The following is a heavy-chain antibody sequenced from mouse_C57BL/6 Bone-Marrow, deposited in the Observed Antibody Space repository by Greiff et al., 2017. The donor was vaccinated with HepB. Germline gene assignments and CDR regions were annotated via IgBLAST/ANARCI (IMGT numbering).Heavy chain of an antibody. V-gene: IGHV3-8*01. D-gene: IGHD2-1*01. Sequence: DVHLVESGPGLAKPSQTLSLTCSVTGYSITSDYWNWIRKFPGNKLEYMGYISYSGSTYYNPSLKSRISITRDTSKNQYYLQLNSVTTEDTATYYCARATIPSYWYFDVWGTGTTVTVSS. CDR2: ISYSGST. CDR1: GYSITSDY. J-gene: IGHJ1*03. CDR3: ARATIPSYWYFDV.